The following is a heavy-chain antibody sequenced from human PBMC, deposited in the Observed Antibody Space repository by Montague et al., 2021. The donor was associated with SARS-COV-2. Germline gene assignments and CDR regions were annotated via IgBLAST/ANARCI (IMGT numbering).Heavy chain of an antibody. V-gene: IGHV6-1*01. CDR1: GDSVSSNSAG. J-gene: IGHJ1*01. CDR3: AREDCSSTSCYPTYFQH. Sequence: CAISGDSVSSNSAGWSWIRQSPSRGLEWLGRTYYRSKWHNDFAVSVKSRITINPDTSKNQFSLQLNSVTPEDTAVYYCAREDCSSTSCYPTYFQHWGQGTLVTVSS. D-gene: IGHD2-2*01. CDR2: TYYRSKWHN.